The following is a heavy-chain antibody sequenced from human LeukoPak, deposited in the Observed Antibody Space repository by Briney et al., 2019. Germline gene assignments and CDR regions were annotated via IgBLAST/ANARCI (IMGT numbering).Heavy chain of an antibody. CDR1: GFTLSTYW. V-gene: IGHV3-7*01. CDR3: ARTTSWGNYFEC. Sequence: GGSLRLSCAASGFTLSTYWMTWVRQAPGKGLEWVANIKQDGSESYYVDSVKGRFTISRDNAKNSLYLQMDSLRAEDTAVYYCARTTSWGNYFECWGRGTLVTVSS. D-gene: IGHD3-16*01. CDR2: IKQDGSES. J-gene: IGHJ4*02.